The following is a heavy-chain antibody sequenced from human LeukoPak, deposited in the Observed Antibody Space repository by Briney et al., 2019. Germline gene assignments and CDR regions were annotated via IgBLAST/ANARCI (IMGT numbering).Heavy chain of an antibody. CDR1: GGSISSYY. D-gene: IGHD6-13*01. CDR3: ARHKRVAAAGIIGPLGAFDI. V-gene: IGHV4-4*08. CDR2: IYTSGST. Sequence: SETLSLTCTVSGGSISSYYWSWIRQPPGKGLEWIGYIYTSGSTNYNPSLKSRVTISVDTSKNQFSPKLSSVTAADTAVYYCARHKRVAAAGIIGPLGAFDIWGQGTMVTVSS. J-gene: IGHJ3*02.